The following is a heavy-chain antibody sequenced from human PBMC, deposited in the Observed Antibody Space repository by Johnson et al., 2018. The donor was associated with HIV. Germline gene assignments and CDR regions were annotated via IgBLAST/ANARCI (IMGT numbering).Heavy chain of an antibody. J-gene: IGHJ3*02. V-gene: IGHV3-30*02. Sequence: QVQLVESGGGLVQSGGSLRLSCAASGFTFSRYWMSWVRQAPGKGLEWVAFIRYDGSNKYYADSVKGRFTISRDNSKNTLYLQMNSLRAEDTAVYYCARDFSSSSNAFDIWGQGTMVTVSS. CDR1: GFTFSRYW. CDR2: IRYDGSNK. CDR3: ARDFSSSSNAFDI. D-gene: IGHD6-6*01.